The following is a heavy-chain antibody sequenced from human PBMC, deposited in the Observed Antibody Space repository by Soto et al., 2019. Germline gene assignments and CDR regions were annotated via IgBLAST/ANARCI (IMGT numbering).Heavy chain of an antibody. Sequence: QVQLVQSGAEVKKPGASVKVSCKASGYTFTSYGISWVRQAPGQGLEWMGWISAYNGNTNYAQKLQGRVTMTTDTPTSTAYMELRSLRSDDTAVYYCARDRMMQWLVRRGETYEAFDIWGQGTMVTVSS. D-gene: IGHD6-19*01. CDR3: ARDRMMQWLVRRGETYEAFDI. CDR1: GYTFTSYG. V-gene: IGHV1-18*01. J-gene: IGHJ3*02. CDR2: ISAYNGNT.